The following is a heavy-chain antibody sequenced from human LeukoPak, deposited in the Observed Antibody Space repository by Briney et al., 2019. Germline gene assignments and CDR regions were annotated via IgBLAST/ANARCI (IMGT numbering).Heavy chain of an antibody. D-gene: IGHD3-22*01. CDR3: ARPYYYDIGTFYSGF. CDR1: GFIVSNNH. J-gene: IGHJ4*02. CDR2: LYSSGNA. V-gene: IGHV3-66*01. Sequence: GGSLRLSCAASGFIVSNNHISWVRQAPGKGLEWVSVLYSSGNAYYANSVRGRFSISRDNSKNTVFLQMNSLRVEDTAVYYCARPYYYDIGTFYSGFWGQGTLVTVSS.